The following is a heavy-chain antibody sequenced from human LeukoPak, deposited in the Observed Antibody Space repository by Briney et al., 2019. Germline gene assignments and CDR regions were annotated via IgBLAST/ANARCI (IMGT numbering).Heavy chain of an antibody. CDR2: VSGSSNI. D-gene: IGHD5-18*01. CDR3: ARDGLHTAHFDY. Sequence: GGSLRLSCAASGFTFSSYTMNWVRQAPGEGLEWVSTVSGSSNIHYSDSVKGRFTISRDNARNSLYLQMNSLRDEGTAVYYCARDGLHTAHFDYWGQGTLVTVSS. J-gene: IGHJ4*02. CDR1: GFTFSSYT. V-gene: IGHV3-48*02.